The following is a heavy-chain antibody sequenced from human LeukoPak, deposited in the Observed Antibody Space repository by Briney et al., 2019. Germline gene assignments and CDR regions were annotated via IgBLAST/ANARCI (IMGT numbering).Heavy chain of an antibody. Sequence: SETVSLTCAVYGGSFSGYYWSWIRQPPGKGLEWIREINHSGSTNYNPSLKSRVTISVDTSKNQLSLKLSSVTAADTAVYYCARSRVVVTAISGAFDIWGQGTMVTVSS. CDR2: INHSGST. CDR1: GGSFSGYY. J-gene: IGHJ3*02. D-gene: IGHD2-21*02. V-gene: IGHV4-34*01. CDR3: ARSRVVVTAISGAFDI.